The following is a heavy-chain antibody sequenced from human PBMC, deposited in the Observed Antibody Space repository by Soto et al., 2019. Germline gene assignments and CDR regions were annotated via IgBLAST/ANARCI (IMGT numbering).Heavy chain of an antibody. CDR1: GGSISSGDYY. D-gene: IGHD2-21*02. V-gene: IGHV4-31*03. CDR3: AREYCGTDCFYRNCFDP. CDR2: IYSSGNT. J-gene: IGHJ5*02. Sequence: PSETLSLTCTVSGGSISSGDYYWSWIRQHPGKGLEWIGNIYSSGNTDYNPSLKSRLTISLDTSKNQFSLKMSSMTAADTAVYYCAREYCGTDCFYRNCFDPWGQGTPVTVSS.